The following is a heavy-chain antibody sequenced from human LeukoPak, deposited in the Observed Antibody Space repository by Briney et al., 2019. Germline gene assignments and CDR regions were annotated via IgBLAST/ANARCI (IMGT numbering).Heavy chain of an antibody. J-gene: IGHJ6*03. Sequence: ASVKVSCKASGGTFSSYAISWVRQAPGQGLEWMGRIIPISGTANYAQKFQGRVTITTDESTSTAYMELSSLRSEDTAVYYCARVRPQDYDSSGPYYYYYMDVWGKGTTVTVSS. CDR2: IIPISGTA. D-gene: IGHD3-22*01. CDR3: ARVRPQDYDSSGPYYYYYMDV. V-gene: IGHV1-69*05. CDR1: GGTFSSYA.